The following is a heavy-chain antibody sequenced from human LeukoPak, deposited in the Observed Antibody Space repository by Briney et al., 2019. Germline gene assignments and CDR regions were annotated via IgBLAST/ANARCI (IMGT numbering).Heavy chain of an antibody. J-gene: IGHJ6*02. V-gene: IGHV1-69*13. CDR1: GGTFSSYA. CDR2: IIPIFGTA. Sequence: GASVKVSCKASGGTFSSYAISWVRQAPGQGLEWMGGIIPIFGTANYAQKFQGRVTITADESTSTAYMELSSLRSEDTAVYYCARANSSSWFGGIRNYYYGMDVWGQGTTVTVSS. D-gene: IGHD6-13*01. CDR3: ARANSSSWFGGIRNYYYGMDV.